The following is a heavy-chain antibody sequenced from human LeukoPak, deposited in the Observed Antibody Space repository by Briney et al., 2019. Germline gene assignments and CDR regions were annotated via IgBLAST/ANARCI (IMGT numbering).Heavy chain of an antibody. V-gene: IGHV5-51*01. J-gene: IGHJ3*02. CDR2: IYPGDSDT. D-gene: IGHD3-22*01. CDR3: ASQKMNYYDSSGYYFGAFDI. CDR1: GYSFTSYW. Sequence: GESLKISCKVSGYSFTSYWIGWVRQMPGKGLEWMGIIYPGDSDTRYSPSFQGQVTISADKSISTAYLQWSSLKASDTAMYYCASQKMNYYDSSGYYFGAFDIWGQGTMVTVSS.